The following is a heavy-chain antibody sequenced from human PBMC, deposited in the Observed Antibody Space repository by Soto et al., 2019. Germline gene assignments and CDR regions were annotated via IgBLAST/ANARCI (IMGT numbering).Heavy chain of an antibody. CDR2: IYYSGST. D-gene: IGHD4-17*01. CDR1: GGSVNNANYF. Sequence: QVRLEESGPGLVKPSETLSLICSVSGGSVNNANYFWNWIRHHPENGLEWIGYIYYSGSTRYNPSFKTRATLSIDTSKNQFPMRLNSVTVADTAVYFCARDADYGGSRGGMDVWGRGTTVTVSS. V-gene: IGHV4-31*03. CDR3: ARDADYGGSRGGMDV. J-gene: IGHJ6*02.